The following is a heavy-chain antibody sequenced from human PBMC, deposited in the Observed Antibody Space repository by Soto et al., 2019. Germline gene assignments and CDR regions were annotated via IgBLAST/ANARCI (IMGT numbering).Heavy chain of an antibody. CDR1: GFNVSRSY. D-gene: IGHD3-10*01. CDR3: ARHLRLVGIGEYDL. V-gene: IGHV3-53*04. Sequence: EMQLVESGGGLVQPGGSLRLSCAASGFNVSRSYMTWVRQAPGRGLERISFIYSGGTTHYADSVRDRFTISRHNSENTLYLQMNSLRVEDTAVYYCARHLRLVGIGEYDLWGRGTLVTVSS. CDR2: IYSGGTT. J-gene: IGHJ2*01.